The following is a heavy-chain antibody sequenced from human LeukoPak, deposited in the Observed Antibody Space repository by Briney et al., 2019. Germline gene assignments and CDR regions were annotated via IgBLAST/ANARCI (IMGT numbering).Heavy chain of an antibody. CDR1: GGSISSYY. CDR3: ARAPTAAPADI. D-gene: IGHD1-14*01. Sequence: PSETLSLTCTVSGGSISSYYWSWIRQPAGKGLEWIGRIYSSGSTNYSPSLKSRVTMSVDTSKSQFSLRLNSVTAADTAVYYCARAPTAAPADIWGQGTMVTVSS. CDR2: IYSSGST. V-gene: IGHV4-4*07. J-gene: IGHJ3*02.